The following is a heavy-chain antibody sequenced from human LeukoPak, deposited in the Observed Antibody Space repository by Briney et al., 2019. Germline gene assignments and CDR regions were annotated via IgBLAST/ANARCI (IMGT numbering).Heavy chain of an antibody. J-gene: IGHJ4*02. CDR2: IWYDGSNK. Sequence: GGSLRLSCAASGFTFSSYGMHWVRQAPGKGLEWVAVIWYDGSNKYYADSVKGRFTISRDNSKNTLYLQMNSLRAEDTAAYYCARGSGSYYPRSDYWGQGTLVTVSS. D-gene: IGHD1-26*01. CDR1: GFTFSSYG. V-gene: IGHV3-33*01. CDR3: ARGSGSYYPRSDY.